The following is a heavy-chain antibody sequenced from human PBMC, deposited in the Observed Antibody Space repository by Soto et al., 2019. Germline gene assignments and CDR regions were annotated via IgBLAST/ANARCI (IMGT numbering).Heavy chain of an antibody. CDR1: GYTFTNFG. V-gene: IGHV1-18*01. J-gene: IGHJ4*02. Sequence: QVQLVQSGAEVKKPGASVKVSCKASGYTFTNFGISWVRQAPGQGLEWMGWISAYNGNTNYAQKFQGRVNMTTDTSTSTAYLGVRGLRFDYTAVYYWASGGTPISYWGQGTLVTVSS. CDR3: ASGGTPISY. CDR2: ISAYNGNT. D-gene: IGHD3-16*01.